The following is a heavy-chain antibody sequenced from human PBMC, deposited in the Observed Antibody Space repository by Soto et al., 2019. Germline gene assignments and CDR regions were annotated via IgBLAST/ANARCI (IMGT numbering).Heavy chain of an antibody. J-gene: IGHJ6*02. D-gene: IGHD1-26*01. V-gene: IGHV1-46*01. CDR2: INPSGGST. CDR1: GYIFTFYY. Sequence: ASVKVSCKASGYIFTFYYMHWVRQAPGQGLEWMGIINPSGGSTAYAQRFQGRVTMTRDTSTSTVYMELSSLRSEDTAVYYCATPRMDSGSYYYGMDVWGQGTKVTVSS. CDR3: ATPRMDSGSYYYGMDV.